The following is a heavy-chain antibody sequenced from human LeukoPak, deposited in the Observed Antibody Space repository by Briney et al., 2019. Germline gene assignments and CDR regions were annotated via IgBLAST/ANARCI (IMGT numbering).Heavy chain of an antibody. CDR2: INPSGGST. CDR3: VRAAKCSGGGCDSKEYVYYFDY. D-gene: IGHD6-25*01. J-gene: IGHJ4*02. CDR1: GYTFTSYY. V-gene: IGHV1-46*01. Sequence: PRASVKVSCKASGYTFTSYYMHWVRQAPGQGLEWMGIINPSGGSTSYAQKFQGRVTITRDTSISTAYMEVSSLRSDDTAVYFCVRAAKCSGGGCDSKEYVYYFDYWGQGTLVTVSS.